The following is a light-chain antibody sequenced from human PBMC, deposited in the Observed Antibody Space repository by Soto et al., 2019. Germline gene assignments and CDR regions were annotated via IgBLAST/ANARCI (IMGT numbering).Light chain of an antibody. CDR3: QQYNNWPPIT. CDR1: QSVGNN. CDR2: GAS. V-gene: IGKV3-15*01. Sequence: EIVMTESPATLSVSPGERATLSCRASQSVGNNLDWYQQKPGQAPRLLMYGASTRATGFPARFSRSGSGTEFTLTISSLQSADFAVYYCQQYNNWPPITFGQGTRLEIK. J-gene: IGKJ5*01.